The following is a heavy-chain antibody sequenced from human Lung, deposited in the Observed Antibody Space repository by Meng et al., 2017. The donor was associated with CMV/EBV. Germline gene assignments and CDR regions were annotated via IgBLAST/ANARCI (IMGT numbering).Heavy chain of an antibody. J-gene: IGHJ3*02. V-gene: IGHV3-15*01. CDR2: IKSDTDGGTT. Sequence: SXAASGFTFSDAWMTWVRQPPGKGLEWLGRIKSDTDGGTTDYAAPLKGRFTISRDDSKNTLFLQMSSLKTEDTAMYYCTTDTSGGYSYDIWGQGTXVTVSS. CDR1: GFTFSDAW. D-gene: IGHD3-10*01. CDR3: TTDTSGGYSYDI.